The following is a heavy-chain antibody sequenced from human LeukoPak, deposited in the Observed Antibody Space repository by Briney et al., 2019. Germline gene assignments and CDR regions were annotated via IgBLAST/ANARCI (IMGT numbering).Heavy chain of an antibody. D-gene: IGHD6-13*01. V-gene: IGHV3-30*02. J-gene: IGHJ4*02. CDR3: AKLVIDSSSWHTQGY. CDR2: IRYDGSNK. Sequence: PGGSLRLSCAASGFTFSSYGMHWVRQAPGKGLEWVAFIRYDGSNKYYADSVKGRFTISRDNSKNTLYLQMNSLRAEDTAVYYCAKLVIDSSSWHTQGYWGQGTLVTVSS. CDR1: GFTFSSYG.